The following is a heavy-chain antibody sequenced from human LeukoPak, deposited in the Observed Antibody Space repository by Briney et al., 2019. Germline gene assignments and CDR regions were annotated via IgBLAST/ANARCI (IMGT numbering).Heavy chain of an antibody. V-gene: IGHV1-3*01. CDR1: GYTFTTCA. D-gene: IGHD5-18*01. J-gene: IGHJ4*02. CDR3: ARERTAGYGKARFDY. Sequence: GASVKVSCKTSGYTFTTCAVHWVRQAPGQSLEWMGWIHADDGNTKYSQKFQDRVTFTRDTSASTTYMELSSLRSEDTAVYYCARERTAGYGKARFDYWGQGTLVTVSS. CDR2: IHADDGNT.